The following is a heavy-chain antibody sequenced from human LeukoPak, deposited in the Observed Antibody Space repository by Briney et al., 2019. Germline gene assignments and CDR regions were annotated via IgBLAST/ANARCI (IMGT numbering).Heavy chain of an antibody. V-gene: IGHV4-39*01. Sequence: SETLSLTCTVSGGSISSSIYYWGWIRQPPGKGLEWIGSIYYSGSTYYNPSLKSRVTISVDTSKNQFSLKLSSVTAADTAVYYCASRRDGGFDYWGQGTLVTVSP. D-gene: IGHD3-10*01. CDR3: ASRRDGGFDY. J-gene: IGHJ4*02. CDR2: IYYSGST. CDR1: GGSISSSIYY.